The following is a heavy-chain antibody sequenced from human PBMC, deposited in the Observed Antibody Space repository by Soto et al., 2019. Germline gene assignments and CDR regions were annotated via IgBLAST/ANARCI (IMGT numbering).Heavy chain of an antibody. Sequence: VQLVQSGAEVKQPGSSVKVSCKTSGGTFGNYPINWVRQAPGQGLEWMGRVIPILGMGSYAQKFQGRVTITAGRSTSTAYMELSSLRSDDTAVYYCAPDYRDGYTIPFDYWGQGTLVTVSS. D-gene: IGHD5-12*01. CDR3: APDYRDGYTIPFDY. J-gene: IGHJ4*02. CDR1: GGTFGNYP. V-gene: IGHV1-69*02. CDR2: VIPILGMG.